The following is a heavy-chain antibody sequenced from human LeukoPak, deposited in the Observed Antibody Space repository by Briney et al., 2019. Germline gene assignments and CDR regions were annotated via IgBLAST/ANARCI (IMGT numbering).Heavy chain of an antibody. J-gene: IGHJ4*02. CDR3: ARNTIAVAGAYAY. V-gene: IGHV4-34*01. Sequence: PSETLSLTCAVYGGSFSGYYWSWIRQPPGKGLEWIGEINHSGSTNYNPSLKSRVTISVDTSKNQFSLKLSSVTAADTAVYYCARNTIAVAGAYAYGGQGTLATVSS. D-gene: IGHD6-19*01. CDR2: INHSGST. CDR1: GGSFSGYY.